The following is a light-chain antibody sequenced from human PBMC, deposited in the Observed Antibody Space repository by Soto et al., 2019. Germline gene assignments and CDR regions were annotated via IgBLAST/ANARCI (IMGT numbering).Light chain of an antibody. V-gene: IGKV1-39*01. CDR3: QRGWS. Sequence: DIQMTQSPSSLSASVGDRVTITCRASQNISDSLNWYQYKPGQAPKLLIYAASNLQSGFPSRFSGSGSETDFTLTISSLQPEDFAIYFWQRGWSFGEGAKL. CDR1: QNISDS. CDR2: AAS. J-gene: IGKJ2*01.